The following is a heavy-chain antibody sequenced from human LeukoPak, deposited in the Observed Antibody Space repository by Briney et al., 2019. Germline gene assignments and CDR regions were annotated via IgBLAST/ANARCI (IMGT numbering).Heavy chain of an antibody. Sequence: AXXKVSCKASGYTFTGYYMHWVRQAPGQGLEWMGWINPNSGGTNYAQKFQGRVTMTRDTSISTAYMELSRLRSDDTAVYYCARATVTTQYYYYYYYMDVWGKGTTVTVSS. V-gene: IGHV1-2*02. J-gene: IGHJ6*03. CDR2: INPNSGGT. CDR3: ARATVTTQYYYYYYYMDV. D-gene: IGHD4-17*01. CDR1: GYTFTGYY.